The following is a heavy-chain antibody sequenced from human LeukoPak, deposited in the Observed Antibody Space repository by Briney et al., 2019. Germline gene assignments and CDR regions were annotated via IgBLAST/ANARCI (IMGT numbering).Heavy chain of an antibody. Sequence: PGGSLRLSCAASGFTVSSNYMSWVRQAPGKGLEWVSVIYSSGMTYYADSVKGRFTISRDNSKNTLYLHMNSLRAGDTAVYYCARDLYGVSHDYWGQGTLVTVSS. CDR1: GFTVSSNY. CDR2: IYSSGMT. D-gene: IGHD4-17*01. V-gene: IGHV3-53*01. CDR3: ARDLYGVSHDY. J-gene: IGHJ4*02.